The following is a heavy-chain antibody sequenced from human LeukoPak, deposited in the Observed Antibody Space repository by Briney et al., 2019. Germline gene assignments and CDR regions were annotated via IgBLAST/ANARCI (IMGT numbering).Heavy chain of an antibody. J-gene: IGHJ4*02. D-gene: IGHD3-22*01. CDR2: ISSSSSYI. Sequence: PGGSLRLSCAASGFTFSSYSMNWVRQAPGKGLEWVSSISSSSSYIYYADSVKGRFTISRDNAKNSLYLQMNSLRAEDTAVYYCARERERDYDSSGNPAVDYWGQGTLVTVSS. V-gene: IGHV3-21*01. CDR1: GFTFSSYS. CDR3: ARERERDYDSSGNPAVDY.